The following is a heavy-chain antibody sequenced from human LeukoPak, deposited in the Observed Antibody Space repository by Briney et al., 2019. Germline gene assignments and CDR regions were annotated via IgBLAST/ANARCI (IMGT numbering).Heavy chain of an antibody. J-gene: IGHJ4*02. CDR1: GYSFTSYW. Sequence: GESLKISCKGSGYSFTSYWISWVRQMPGKGLEWMGRIDPSDSYTNYSPSFQGHVTISADKSISTAYLQWSSLKASDTAMYYCASSGSGWYDYWGQGTLSPSPQ. V-gene: IGHV5-10-1*01. CDR3: ASSGSGWYDY. CDR2: IDPSDSYT. D-gene: IGHD6-19*01.